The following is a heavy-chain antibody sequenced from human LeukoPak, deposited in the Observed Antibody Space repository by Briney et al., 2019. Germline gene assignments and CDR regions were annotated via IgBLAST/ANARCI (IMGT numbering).Heavy chain of an antibody. J-gene: IGHJ4*02. V-gene: IGHV4-4*07. D-gene: IGHD2-15*01. Sequence: SETLSLTCTVSGGSISSYYWSWIRQPAGKGLEWIGRIYYSGSTYYNPSLKSRVTISVDTSKNQFSLKLGSVTAADTAVYYCARTPVGIVVVVAATGYFDYWGQGTLVTVSS. CDR3: ARTPVGIVVVVAATGYFDY. CDR2: IYYSGST. CDR1: GGSISSYY.